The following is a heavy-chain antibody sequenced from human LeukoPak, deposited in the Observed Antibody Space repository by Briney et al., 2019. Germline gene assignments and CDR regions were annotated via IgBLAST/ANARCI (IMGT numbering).Heavy chain of an antibody. Sequence: SETLSLTCTVSGGSISSYYWSWIRQPPGKGLDWIGYIYYSGSTNYNPSLKSRVTISADTSKNQFSLKLSSATAADTAVYYCARGVPAAIGYAFDIWGQGTMVTVSS. D-gene: IGHD2-2*02. J-gene: IGHJ3*02. V-gene: IGHV4-59*01. CDR1: GGSISSYY. CDR3: ARGVPAAIGYAFDI. CDR2: IYYSGST.